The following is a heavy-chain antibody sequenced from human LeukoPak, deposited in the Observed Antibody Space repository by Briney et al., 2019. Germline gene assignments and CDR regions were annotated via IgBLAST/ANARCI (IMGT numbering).Heavy chain of an antibody. CDR1: GGSISSYY. CDR3: AREAVVVPAARWFDP. CDR2: IYTSGST. Sequence: SETLSLTFTVSGGSISSYYWSWIRQPAGKGLEWIGRIYTSGSTNYNPSLKSRVTMSVDTSKNQFSLKLSSVTAADTAVYYCAREAVVVPAARWFDPWGQGTLVTVSS. V-gene: IGHV4-4*07. J-gene: IGHJ5*02. D-gene: IGHD2-2*01.